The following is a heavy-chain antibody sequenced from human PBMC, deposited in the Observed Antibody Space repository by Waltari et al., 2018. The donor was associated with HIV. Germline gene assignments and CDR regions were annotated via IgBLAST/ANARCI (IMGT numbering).Heavy chain of an antibody. CDR2: IYYSGST. CDR3: ARHLMPYDSSGGGAFDI. Sequence: QVQLQESGPGLVKPSETLSLTCSVSGGSISTYYWSWIRQPPGKGLEWIGYIYYSGSTNCNPSLKSRVTISVDTSKNQFSLKLSSVTAADTAVYYCARHLMPYDSSGGGAFDIWGQGTMVTVSS. D-gene: IGHD3-22*01. J-gene: IGHJ3*02. V-gene: IGHV4-59*08. CDR1: GGSISTYY.